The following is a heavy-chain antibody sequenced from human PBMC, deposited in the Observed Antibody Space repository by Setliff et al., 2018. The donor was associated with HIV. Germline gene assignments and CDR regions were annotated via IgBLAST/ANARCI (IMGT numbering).Heavy chain of an antibody. J-gene: IGHJ2*01. D-gene: IGHD3-10*01. CDR3: AGDKGPTNYWYFDL. CDR1: GYSISSRYY. Sequence: PSETLSLTCTVSGYSISSRYYWGWIRQPPGKGLEWIGRIYTSGNTSYNPSLKSRVTMSVDTSKNQFSLKVTSVTAADTAVYYCAGDKGPTNYWYFDLWGRGTLVTVSS. CDR2: IYTSGNT. V-gene: IGHV4-38-2*02.